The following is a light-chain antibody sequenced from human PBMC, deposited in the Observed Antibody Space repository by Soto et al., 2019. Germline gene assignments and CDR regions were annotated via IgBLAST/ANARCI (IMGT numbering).Light chain of an antibody. CDR1: QSVLYSSNNKNY. V-gene: IGKV4-1*01. CDR2: WAS. CDR3: QQYESTPPT. J-gene: IGKJ2*01. Sequence: DIVMNQSPDSLAVSLGERATINCKSSQSVLYSSNNKNYLAWYQQRPGQPPKLLIYWASTRESGVPDRFSGSGSGTDFTLTITSLQAEDVAVYYCQQYESTPPTFCQGTKLEIK.